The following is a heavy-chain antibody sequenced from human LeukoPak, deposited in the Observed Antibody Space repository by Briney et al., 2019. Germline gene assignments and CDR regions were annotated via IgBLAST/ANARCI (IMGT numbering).Heavy chain of an antibody. J-gene: IGHJ4*02. Sequence: GGSLRLSCAASGFPFSGYGMHWVRQAPGKGLEWVAVAYGDGSSQYYADSVKGRFSISKDISKNTLSLQMNSLRAEDTAVYYCVKESDEYSSSSSDYWGQGTLVTVSS. D-gene: IGHD6-6*01. V-gene: IGHV3-30*02. CDR2: AYGDGSSQ. CDR3: VKESDEYSSSSSDY. CDR1: GFPFSGYG.